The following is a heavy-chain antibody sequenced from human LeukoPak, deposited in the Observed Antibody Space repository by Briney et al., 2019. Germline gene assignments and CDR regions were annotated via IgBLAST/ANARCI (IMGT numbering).Heavy chain of an antibody. CDR3: AKDASGIAAS. Sequence: GGSLRLSCAASGFTFSSYGMHWVRQAPGKGLEWVAVISYDGSNKYYADSVKGRFTISRDNSKNTLYLQMNSLRAEDTAVYHCAKDASGIAASWGQGTLVTVSS. CDR1: GFTFSSYG. J-gene: IGHJ4*02. V-gene: IGHV3-30*18. CDR2: ISYDGSNK. D-gene: IGHD6-13*01.